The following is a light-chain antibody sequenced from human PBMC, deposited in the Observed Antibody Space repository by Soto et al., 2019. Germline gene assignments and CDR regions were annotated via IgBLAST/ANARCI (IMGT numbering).Light chain of an antibody. CDR1: SSDVGNYDY. CDR3: ISFTTRATYV. CDR2: DVS. Sequence: QSALTQPASVSGSPGQSITISCTGTSSDVGNYDYVSWYQQHPGKVPKLMIYDVSNRPSGVSNRFSGSKSANTASLTISGLQAEDEADYYCISFTTRATYVFGTGTKLTVL. V-gene: IGLV2-14*01. J-gene: IGLJ1*01.